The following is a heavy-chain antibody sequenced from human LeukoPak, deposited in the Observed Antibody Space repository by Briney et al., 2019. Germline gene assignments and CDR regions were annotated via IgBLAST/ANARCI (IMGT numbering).Heavy chain of an antibody. CDR1: GFTFSNYA. Sequence: GGSLRLSCATSGFTFSNYAMTWVRQAPGKGLEWVSAISGGGGSTYYADSVKGRFAISRDNSKNTLYLQVSILGIEDTAVYYCARDQGTGYDFAAFDIWGHGTMVTVSS. J-gene: IGHJ3*02. CDR3: ARDQGTGYDFAAFDI. V-gene: IGHV3-23*01. D-gene: IGHD5-12*01. CDR2: ISGGGGST.